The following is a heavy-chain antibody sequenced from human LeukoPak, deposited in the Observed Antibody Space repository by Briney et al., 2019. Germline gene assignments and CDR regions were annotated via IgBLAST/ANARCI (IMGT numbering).Heavy chain of an antibody. CDR2: ISSSGSTI. V-gene: IGHV3-48*03. D-gene: IGHD6-13*01. J-gene: IGHJ4*02. CDR1: GFTFSSYE. Sequence: GGSLRLSCAASGFTFSSYEMNWVRQAPGKGLEWVSYISSSGSTIYYADSVKGRFTISRDNAKNSLYLQMNSLRAEDTAVYYCARDSSSWSLTFDYWGQGTRVTVSS. CDR3: ARDSSSWSLTFDY.